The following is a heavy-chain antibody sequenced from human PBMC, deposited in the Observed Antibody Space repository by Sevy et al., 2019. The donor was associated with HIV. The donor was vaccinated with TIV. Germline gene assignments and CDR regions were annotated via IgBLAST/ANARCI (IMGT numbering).Heavy chain of an antibody. CDR3: ARPARYYYDSSGYAFDI. CDR1: GYTFTSYD. J-gene: IGHJ3*02. CDR2: MNPNSGNT. Sequence: ASVKVSCKASGYTFTSYDINWVRQATGQGLEWMGWMNPNSGNTGYAQKFQGRVTMTRNTSISTAYMELSSLRSEDTAVYYCARPARYYYDSSGYAFDIWGQGTMVTVSS. V-gene: IGHV1-8*01. D-gene: IGHD3-22*01.